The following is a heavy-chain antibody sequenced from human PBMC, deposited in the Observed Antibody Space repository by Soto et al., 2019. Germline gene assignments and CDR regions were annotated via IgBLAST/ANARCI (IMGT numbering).Heavy chain of an antibody. D-gene: IGHD3-10*01. Sequence: SETLSLTCTVSGGSISSYYWSWIRQPPGKGLEWIGYICYSGSTNYNPSLKSRVTISVDTSKNQFSLKLSSVTAADTAVYYCARERITMVRGDPGYFDYWGQGTLVTVSS. CDR1: GGSISSYY. CDR3: ARERITMVRGDPGYFDY. V-gene: IGHV4-59*01. CDR2: ICYSGST. J-gene: IGHJ4*02.